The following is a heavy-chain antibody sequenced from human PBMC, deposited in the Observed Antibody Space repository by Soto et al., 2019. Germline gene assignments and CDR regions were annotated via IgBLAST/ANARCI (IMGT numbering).Heavy chain of an antibody. J-gene: IGHJ4*02. Sequence: PGGSLRLSCAASGFTFSSYGMHWVRQAPGKGLEWVAVISYDGSNKYYADSVKGRFTISRDNSKNTLYLQMNSLRAEDTAVYYCVKDRAGYSYGYGAPFDYWGQGTLV. CDR2: ISYDGSNK. CDR3: VKDRAGYSYGYGAPFDY. D-gene: IGHD5-18*01. CDR1: GFTFSSYG. V-gene: IGHV3-30*18.